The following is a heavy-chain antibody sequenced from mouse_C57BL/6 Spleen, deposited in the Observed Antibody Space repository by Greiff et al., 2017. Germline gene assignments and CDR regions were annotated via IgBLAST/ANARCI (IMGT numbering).Heavy chain of an antibody. J-gene: IGHJ2*01. CDR2: IDPSDSET. V-gene: IGHV1-52*01. D-gene: IGHD1-1*01. CDR3: ARRGNYYGVPYFDD. CDR1: GYTFTSYW. Sequence: QVQLQQPGAELVRPGSSVKLSCKASGYTFTSYWMHWVKQRPIQGLEWIGNIDPSDSETHYNQKFKDKATLTVDKSSSTAYMQLSSLTSEDSAVYYCARRGNYYGVPYFDDWGQGTTLTVSS.